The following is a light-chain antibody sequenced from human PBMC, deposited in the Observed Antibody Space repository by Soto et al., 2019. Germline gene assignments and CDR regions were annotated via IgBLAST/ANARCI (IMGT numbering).Light chain of an antibody. J-gene: IGKJ1*01. CDR2: AAS. CDR1: QGISTY. Sequence: DIQMTQSPSSLSASVGDRVTITCRASQGISTYLNWYQQKPGKAPKLLIYAASSLQSGVPSRFSGSGSETDFTLTISILQPEHFATYSCQQSYSTTWTFGQGTKVDIK. CDR3: QQSYSTTWT. V-gene: IGKV1-39*01.